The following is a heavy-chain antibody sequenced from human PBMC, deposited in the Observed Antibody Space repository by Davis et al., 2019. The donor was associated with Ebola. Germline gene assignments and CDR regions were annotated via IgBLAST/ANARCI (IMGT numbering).Heavy chain of an antibody. D-gene: IGHD3-10*01. CDR3: ARVTGYYGSGTYTYFFDY. J-gene: IGHJ4*02. CDR1: GGSISSSSYY. Sequence: MPSETLSLTCTVSGGSISSSSYYWGWIRQPPGKGLEWIGSIYYSGSTYYNPSLKSRVTISVDTSKNQFSLKLSSVTAADTAVYYCARVTGYYGSGTYTYFFDYWGQGTLVTVSS. CDR2: IYYSGST. V-gene: IGHV4-39*07.